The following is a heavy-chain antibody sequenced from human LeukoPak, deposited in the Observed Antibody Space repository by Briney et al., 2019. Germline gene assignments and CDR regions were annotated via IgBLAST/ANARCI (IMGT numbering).Heavy chain of an antibody. CDR1: GFAFSSYW. CDR3: ARIGGWFGNDY. J-gene: IGHJ4*02. Sequence: GGSLRLSCAASGFAFSSYWMSWVRQAPGKGLEWVANIRPDGSEKDYVDSVKGRFTISRDNAKNSLYLQMNSLRAEDTALYYCARIGGWFGNDYWGRGTLVTVSS. D-gene: IGHD3-10*01. V-gene: IGHV3-7*05. CDR2: IRPDGSEK.